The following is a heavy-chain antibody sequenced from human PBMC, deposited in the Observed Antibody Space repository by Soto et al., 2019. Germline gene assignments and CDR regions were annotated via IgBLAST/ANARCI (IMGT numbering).Heavy chain of an antibody. Sequence: QVQLQESGPGLVKPSQTLSLTCTVSGGSISSGGYYWSWIRQHPGKGLEWIGYIYYSGSTYYNPSLKSRVTISVDTSKNQFSLKLSSVTAADTAVYYCARESDYYGSGTSYYYGMDVWGQWTPVTVSS. CDR1: GGSISSGGYY. CDR3: ARESDYYGSGTSYYYGMDV. J-gene: IGHJ6*02. V-gene: IGHV4-31*03. CDR2: IYYSGST. D-gene: IGHD3-10*01.